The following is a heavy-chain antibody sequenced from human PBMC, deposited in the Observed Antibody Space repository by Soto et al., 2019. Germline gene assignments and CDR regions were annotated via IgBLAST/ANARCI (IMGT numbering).Heavy chain of an antibody. J-gene: IGHJ3*02. CDR3: AKKGRGCIAAACTFAFDI. CDR1: GFTFSTNA. CDR2: ISGNGGST. D-gene: IGHD6-13*01. V-gene: IGHV3-23*01. Sequence: EVQLLESGGGLVQPGGSLRLSCAASGFTFSTNAMRWVRQAPGKGREWVSAISGNGGSTYNADSVKGRFTISIENSKKVLYLQIISLRAEDTAVYYCAKKGRGCIAAACTFAFDIWGQGTMVTVSS.